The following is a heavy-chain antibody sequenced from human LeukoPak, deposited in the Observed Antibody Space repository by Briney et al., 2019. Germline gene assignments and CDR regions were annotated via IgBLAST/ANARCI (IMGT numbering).Heavy chain of an antibody. D-gene: IGHD2-15*01. CDR3: ARDHVVVVAATSAGAFDI. CDR1: GGSISSYY. Sequence: SETLSLTCTVSGGSISSYYWSWIRQPPGKGLEWIGYIYYSGSTNYNPSLKSRVTISVDTSKNQFSLKLSSVTAADTAVYYCARDHVVVVAATSAGAFDIWGQGTMVTVSS. J-gene: IGHJ3*02. CDR2: IYYSGST. V-gene: IGHV4-59*12.